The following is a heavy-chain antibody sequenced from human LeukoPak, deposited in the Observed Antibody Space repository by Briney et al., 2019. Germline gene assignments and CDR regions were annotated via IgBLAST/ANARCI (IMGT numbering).Heavy chain of an antibody. D-gene: IGHD3-22*01. CDR1: GFTLSFYT. J-gene: IGHJ4*02. Sequence: GGSLRLSCVASGFTLSFYTMVWVRQAPGKGLEWVSSISSSSTYIFYTDSVKGRFTISRDNAKNSLYLQMNSLGAEDTAVYYCVRELADSSVRLFDSWGQGTLVSVSS. CDR2: ISSSSTYI. V-gene: IGHV3-21*01. CDR3: VRELADSSVRLFDS.